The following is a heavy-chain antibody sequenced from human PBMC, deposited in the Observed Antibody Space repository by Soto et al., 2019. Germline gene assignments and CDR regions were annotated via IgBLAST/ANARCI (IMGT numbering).Heavy chain of an antibody. Sequence: PGESLKISCTGSGYSFSTYWIAWVRQMPGKGLEWMGIIYPGDSDTRYSPSFQGQVTISADTSTKTAYLQWSSLKASDTAIYYCARLPQFLCFGELTSRAYYFNYWGPGTLVTVYS. J-gene: IGHJ4*02. D-gene: IGHD3-10*01. CDR3: ARLPQFLCFGELTSRAYYFNY. CDR1: GYSFSTYW. CDR2: IYPGDSDT. V-gene: IGHV5-51*01.